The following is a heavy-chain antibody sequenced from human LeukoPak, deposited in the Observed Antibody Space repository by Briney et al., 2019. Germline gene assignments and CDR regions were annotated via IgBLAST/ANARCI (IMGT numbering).Heavy chain of an antibody. Sequence: PSETLSLTCTVSGGSISSSSYYWGWIRQPPGKGLEWIGSIYYSGSTYYNPSLKSRVTISVDTSKNQFSLKLSSVTAADTAVYYCARDPILTGYYAAMDVWGKGTTVTISS. CDR2: IYYSGST. CDR1: GGSISSSSYY. J-gene: IGHJ6*03. V-gene: IGHV4-39*02. CDR3: ARDPILTGYYAAMDV. D-gene: IGHD3-9*01.